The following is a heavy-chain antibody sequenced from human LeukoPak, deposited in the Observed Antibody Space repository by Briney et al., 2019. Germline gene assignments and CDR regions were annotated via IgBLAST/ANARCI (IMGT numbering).Heavy chain of an antibody. J-gene: IGHJ6*02. V-gene: IGHV3-33*01. CDR3: ARMVVPAAKYGMDV. D-gene: IGHD2-2*01. CDR2: IWYDGSNK. CDR1: GFTFSSYG. Sequence: GGSLRLSCAASGFTFSSYGMHWVRQAPGKGLEWVAVIWYDGSNKYYADSVKGRFTISRDNSKNTLYLQMNSLRAEDTAVYYCARMVVPAAKYGMDVWGQGTTVTVSS.